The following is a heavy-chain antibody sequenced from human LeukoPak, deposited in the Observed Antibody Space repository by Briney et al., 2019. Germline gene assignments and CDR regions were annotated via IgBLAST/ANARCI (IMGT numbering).Heavy chain of an antibody. V-gene: IGHV3-49*03. J-gene: IGHJ4*02. CDR3: TRATQAGF. Sequence: GGSLRLSCTASGFTFCDYGMGWFRQAPGKGLEWVGFIRSKAYGGTAEYAASVKGRFTISRDDSKSIAYLQTNSLKTEDTAVYYCTRATQAGFWGQGTLVTVSS. CDR2: IRSKAYGGTA. CDR1: GFTFCDYG.